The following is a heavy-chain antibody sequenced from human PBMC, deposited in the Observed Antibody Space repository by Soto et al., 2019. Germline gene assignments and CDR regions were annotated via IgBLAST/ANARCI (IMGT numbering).Heavy chain of an antibody. V-gene: IGHV3-23*01. Sequence: SLRLSCAASGLTFSSCAMSWVRQAPGNGLEWVSGIGGSGDDTEYTDSVKGRFTISRDNSKNTLYLQMNSLRAEDTAVYYCASRSSGWYFDYWGQGTLVTVSS. CDR3: ASRSSGWYFDY. CDR1: GLTFSSCA. D-gene: IGHD6-19*01. J-gene: IGHJ4*02. CDR2: IGGSGDDT.